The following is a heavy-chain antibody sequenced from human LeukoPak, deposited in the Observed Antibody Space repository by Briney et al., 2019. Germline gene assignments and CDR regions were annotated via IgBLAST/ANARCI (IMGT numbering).Heavy chain of an antibody. CDR2: ISSSGSTI. V-gene: IGHV3-11*04. J-gene: IGHJ4*02. CDR3: ARGRGYCSGGSCYSNFDY. D-gene: IGHD2-15*01. CDR1: GFTFSDYD. Sequence: GGSLRLSCAASGFTFSDYDMSWIRQAPGKGLEWVSYISSSGSTIYYADSVKGRFTISRDNAKNSLYLQMNSLRAEDTAVYYCARGRGYCSGGSCYSNFDYWGQGTLVTVSS.